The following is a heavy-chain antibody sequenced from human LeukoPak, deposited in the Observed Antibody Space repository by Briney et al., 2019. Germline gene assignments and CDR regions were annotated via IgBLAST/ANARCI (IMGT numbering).Heavy chain of an antibody. CDR1: GVSISSGSYY. CDR3: ARVTTGGYYNC. CDR2: IYTSGST. D-gene: IGHD3-22*01. Sequence: KPSQTLSLTCTVSGVSISSGSYYWSWLRQPAGKGLEWIGRIYTSGSTNYNPSLKSRITISVDTSKNQFSLKLSSVTAADTAVYYCARVTTGGYYNCWGQGTLVTVSS. V-gene: IGHV4-61*02. J-gene: IGHJ4*02.